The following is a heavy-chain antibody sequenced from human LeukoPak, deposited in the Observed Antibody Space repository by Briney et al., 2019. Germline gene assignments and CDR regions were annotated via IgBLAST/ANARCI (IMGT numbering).Heavy chain of an antibody. Sequence: PGGSLRLSCAASGFTFSGFGMNWVRQAPGKGLEWVSYISSSSSTIYYADSIKGRFTISRDNAKNSLYLQMNSLRAEDTAVYYCARDYMLRGLGAFDIWGQGTMVTVSS. V-gene: IGHV3-48*01. D-gene: IGHD3-10*01. CDR3: ARDYMLRGLGAFDI. J-gene: IGHJ3*02. CDR2: ISSSSSTI. CDR1: GFTFSGFG.